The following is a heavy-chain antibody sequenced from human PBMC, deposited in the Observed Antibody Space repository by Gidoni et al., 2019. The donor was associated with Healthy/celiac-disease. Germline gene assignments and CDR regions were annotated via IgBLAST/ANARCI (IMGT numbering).Heavy chain of an antibody. Sequence: EVQLLESGGGLVQPGGSLRLSCAASGFTFSSYAMSWVRQAPGKGLEWVSAISGMGGSTYYADSVKGRFTISRDNSKNTLYLQMNSLRAEDTAVYYCAKELYYYDSSGYLNDAFDIWGQGTMVTVSS. J-gene: IGHJ3*02. CDR2: ISGMGGST. V-gene: IGHV3-23*01. CDR1: GFTFSSYA. D-gene: IGHD3-22*01. CDR3: AKELYYYDSSGYLNDAFDI.